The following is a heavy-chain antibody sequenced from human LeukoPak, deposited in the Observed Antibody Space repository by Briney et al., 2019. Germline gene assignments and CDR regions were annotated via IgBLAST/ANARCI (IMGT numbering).Heavy chain of an antibody. CDR1: GGSISSSSYY. V-gene: IGHV4-39*01. Sequence: SETLSLTCTVSGGSISSSSYYWGWIRQSPGKGLEWIGSIYYSGSTYSNPSLKSRVTISVDTSKNQLSLQLSSVTAADTAVYYCARHDYADYSNWFDPWGQGTLVTVSS. J-gene: IGHJ5*02. D-gene: IGHD4-17*01. CDR2: IYYSGST. CDR3: ARHDYADYSNWFDP.